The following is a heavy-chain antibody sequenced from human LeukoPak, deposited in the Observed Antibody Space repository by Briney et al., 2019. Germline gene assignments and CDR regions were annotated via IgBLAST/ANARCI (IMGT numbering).Heavy chain of an antibody. V-gene: IGHV4-59*01. CDR3: ARGQRRYHYDSSGYSTEYYFDY. D-gene: IGHD3-22*01. Sequence: SETLSLTCTVSGGSISSYYWSWIRQPPGKGLEWIGYIYYSGSTNYNPSLKSRVTISVDTSKNQFSLKLSSVTAADTAVYYCARGQRRYHYDSSGYSTEYYFDYWGQGTLVTVSS. CDR1: GGSISSYY. J-gene: IGHJ4*02. CDR2: IYYSGST.